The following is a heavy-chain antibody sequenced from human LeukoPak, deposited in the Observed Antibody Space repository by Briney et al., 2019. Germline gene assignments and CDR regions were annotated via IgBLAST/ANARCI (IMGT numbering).Heavy chain of an antibody. J-gene: IGHJ4*02. CDR1: GGSISSYY. CDR2: IYYSGST. Sequence: SETLSLTCTVSGGSISSYYWSWIRQPPGKGLEWIGSIYYSGSTYYNPSLKSRITISLDTSKNQFSLKLNSVTAADTAVYYCARRGDYWGQGILVTVSS. CDR3: ARRGDY. D-gene: IGHD3-10*01. V-gene: IGHV4-59*05.